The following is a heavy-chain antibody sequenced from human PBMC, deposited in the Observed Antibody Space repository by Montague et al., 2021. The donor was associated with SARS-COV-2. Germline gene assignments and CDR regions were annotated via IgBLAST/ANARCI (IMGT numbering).Heavy chain of an antibody. V-gene: IGHV4-4*02. CDR3: AREFRTYGYGGQYWYFDL. CDR1: GGSISSSHW. CDR2: IYHSGST. Sequence: SETLSLTCAVSGGSISSSHWWSWVRQPPGKGLEWIGEIYHSGSTNYNPSLKSRVTISIDKSKNQFSLKLSSVTAADTAVYYCAREFRTYGYGGQYWYFDLWGRGTRVPVSS. D-gene: IGHD3-10*01. J-gene: IGHJ2*01.